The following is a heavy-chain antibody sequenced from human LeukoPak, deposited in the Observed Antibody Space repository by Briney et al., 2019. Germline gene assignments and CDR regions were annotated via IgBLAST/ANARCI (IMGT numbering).Heavy chain of an antibody. V-gene: IGHV3-66*03. CDR1: GFNVSNYY. CDR2: IRDSGEP. CDR3: ARDRAVTQDWVEFDP. D-gene: IGHD4-17*01. Sequence: GGSLRLSCAGSGFNVSNYYMSWVRQAPGKGLEWVSLIRDSGEPFYAGSVRGRFTVSRDNSKNTMYLQMNRLRVEDTAVYFCARDRAVTQDWVEFDPWGQGTLVTVSS. J-gene: IGHJ5*02.